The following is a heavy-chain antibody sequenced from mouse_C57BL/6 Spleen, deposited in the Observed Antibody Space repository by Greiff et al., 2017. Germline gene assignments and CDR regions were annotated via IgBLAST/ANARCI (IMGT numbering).Heavy chain of an antibody. CDR3: ARSTVVAPSYYCDY. V-gene: IGHV1-59*01. CDR2: IDPSDSYT. J-gene: IGHJ2*01. CDR1: GYTFTSYW. D-gene: IGHD1-1*01. Sequence: VQLQQSGAELVRPGTSVKLSCKASGYTFTSYWLHWVKQRPGQGLEWIGVIDPSDSYTNYNQKFKGKATLTVDTSSSTAYMQLSSLTSEDSAVYYCARSTVVAPSYYCDYWGQGTTLTVSS.